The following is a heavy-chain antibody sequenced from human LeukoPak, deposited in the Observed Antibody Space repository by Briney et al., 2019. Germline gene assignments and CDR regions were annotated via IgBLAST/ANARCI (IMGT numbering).Heavy chain of an antibody. D-gene: IGHD3-10*01. CDR2: ISYDGSNK. CDR1: GFTFSSYG. Sequence: GGSLRLSCAASGFTFSSYGMHWVRQAPGKGLEWVAVISYDGSNKYYADSVKGRFTISRDNSKNTLYLQMNSLRAEDTGVYYCAKERESYYYGSGSYHPFDYWGQGTLVTVSS. J-gene: IGHJ4*02. CDR3: AKERESYYYGSGSYHPFDY. V-gene: IGHV3-30*18.